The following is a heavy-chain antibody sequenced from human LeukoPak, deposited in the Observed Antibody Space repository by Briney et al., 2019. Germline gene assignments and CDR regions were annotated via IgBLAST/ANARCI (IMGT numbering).Heavy chain of an antibody. J-gene: IGHJ3*02. Sequence: PGGSLRLSCAASGFTFSTYAVNWVRQAPGKGLEWVSSISDSGGSTYYADSVKGRFIVSRDNSNNKLYVQMDSLRAEDTAIYYCVKGRTGSYIFDAFDIWGQGTMVTVSS. V-gene: IGHV3-23*01. CDR2: ISDSGGST. CDR1: GFTFSTYA. D-gene: IGHD1-26*01. CDR3: VKGRTGSYIFDAFDI.